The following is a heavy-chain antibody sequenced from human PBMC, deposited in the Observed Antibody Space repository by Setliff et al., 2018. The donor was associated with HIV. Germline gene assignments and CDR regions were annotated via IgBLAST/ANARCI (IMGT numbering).Heavy chain of an antibody. Sequence: ASVKVSCKASGGTFRSFGISWVRQAPGKGLEWVGGINPMFGTANYAQKYLGRATIRADESTITAHLELSSLTYEDTAVFYCVRDGASGYLSNWGQGTPVTVSS. CDR3: VRDGASGYLSN. CDR1: GGTFRSFG. J-gene: IGHJ4*02. D-gene: IGHD5-12*01. CDR2: INPMFGTA. V-gene: IGHV1-69*13.